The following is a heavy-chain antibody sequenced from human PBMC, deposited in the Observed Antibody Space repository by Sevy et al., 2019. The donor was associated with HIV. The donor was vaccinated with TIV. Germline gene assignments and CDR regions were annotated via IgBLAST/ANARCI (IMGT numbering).Heavy chain of an antibody. D-gene: IGHD4-4*01. CDR1: GFIFSNHG. V-gene: IGHV3-33*01. J-gene: IGHJ6*02. CDR3: ARDVDSNYDGIDA. Sequence: GGSLRLSCAASGFIFSNHGMHWVRQAPGKGLEWVARIWYDGSDTSYGESVKGRFTISRDNSQNTVDLQMNSLRVEDTAVYYCARDVDSNYDGIDAWGQGTTVTVSS. CDR2: IWYDGSDT.